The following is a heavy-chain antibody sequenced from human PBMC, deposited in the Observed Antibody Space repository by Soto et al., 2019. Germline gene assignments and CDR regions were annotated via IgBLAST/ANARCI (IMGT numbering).Heavy chain of an antibody. CDR2: IYYSGGT. D-gene: IGHD2-21*01. Sequence: SETLSLTCTVSGGSISSYYWSWIRQPPGKGLEWIGYIYYSGGTNYNPSLQSRVTISVDTSKNQFSLKLPSVTAADTAVYYCARQMSGPYYDAYDIWSQGTMVTVSS. CDR1: GGSISSYY. V-gene: IGHV4-59*08. J-gene: IGHJ3*02. CDR3: ARQMSGPYYDAYDI.